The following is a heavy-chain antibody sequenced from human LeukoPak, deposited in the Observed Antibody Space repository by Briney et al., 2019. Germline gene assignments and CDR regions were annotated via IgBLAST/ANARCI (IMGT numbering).Heavy chain of an antibody. CDR1: GFTFSSYS. Sequence: PGGSLRLSCAASGFTFSSYSMNWVRQAPGKGLEWVSYISSSSTIYYADSVKGRFTISRDNAKNSLYLQMNSLRAEDTAVYYCARGPRGYSNSEDWGQGTLVTVSS. CDR3: ARGPRGYSNSED. V-gene: IGHV3-48*01. J-gene: IGHJ4*02. CDR2: ISSSSTI. D-gene: IGHD5-18*01.